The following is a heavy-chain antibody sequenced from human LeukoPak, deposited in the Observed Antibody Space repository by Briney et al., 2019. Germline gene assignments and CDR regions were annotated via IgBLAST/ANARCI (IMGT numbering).Heavy chain of an antibody. CDR1: GYSFTGHY. CDR3: ARDSKVRGGDY. CDR2: INPKSGDT. D-gene: IGHD3-10*01. Sequence: ASVKVSCKASGYSFTGHYMRWVRQAPGQGLEWMGWINPKSGDTNYAQKFQGRVTMTRDTSISTAYMDMSSLRSDDTAVYYCARDSKVRGGDYWGQGTLVTVSS. V-gene: IGHV1-2*02. J-gene: IGHJ4*02.